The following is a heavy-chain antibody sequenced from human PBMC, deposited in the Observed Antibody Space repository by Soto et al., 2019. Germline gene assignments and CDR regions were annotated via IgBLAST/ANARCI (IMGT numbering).Heavy chain of an antibody. CDR3: ARVLFGRGNWFDP. CDR1: GGSISSYY. D-gene: IGHD3-3*01. V-gene: IGHV4-59*01. Sequence: ETLSLTCIVSGGSISSYYWSWIRQPPGKGLEWIGYIYYSGYTNYNPSLKSRVTISVDTSKNQFSLKLSSVTAADTAVYYCARVLFGRGNWFDPWGQGTLVTVSS. J-gene: IGHJ5*02. CDR2: IYYSGYT.